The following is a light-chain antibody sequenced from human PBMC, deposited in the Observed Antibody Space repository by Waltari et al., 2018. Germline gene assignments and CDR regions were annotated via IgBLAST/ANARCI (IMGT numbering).Light chain of an antibody. Sequence: EIVLTQSPAILSLSPGERATLPCRASQRVSSYLAWYQQKPGQAPRLVIYDASNRAAGIPARFSGSGSGTDFTLTISSLQAEDVGMYYCQQYYSTPWTFGQGTRVEIK. CDR3: QQYYSTPWT. CDR1: QRVSSY. J-gene: IGKJ1*01. V-gene: IGKV3-11*01. CDR2: DAS.